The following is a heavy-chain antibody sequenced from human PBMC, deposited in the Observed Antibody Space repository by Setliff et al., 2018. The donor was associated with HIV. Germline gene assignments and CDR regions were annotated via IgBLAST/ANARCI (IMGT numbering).Heavy chain of an antibody. CDR3: ASRIYYYDSNNFLREEGFDP. J-gene: IGHJ5*02. Sequence: SETLSLTCTVSGDSATNSRYYWAWIRQPPGKGLEYIGSIHYDERTYYNPSLKSRVAVSLDTSKNQFSLNLTSVTAADTAVYYCASRIYYYDSNNFLREEGFDPWGQGTLVTVSS. CDR1: GDSATNSRYY. CDR2: IHYDERT. V-gene: IGHV4-39*01. D-gene: IGHD3-22*01.